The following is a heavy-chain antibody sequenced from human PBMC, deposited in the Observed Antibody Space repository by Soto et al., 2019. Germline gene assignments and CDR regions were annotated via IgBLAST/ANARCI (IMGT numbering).Heavy chain of an antibody. D-gene: IGHD3-3*02. CDR2: IHYSGST. CDR1: GGSINNYY. CDR3: ARTTLGDYVDY. V-gene: IGHV4-59*01. Sequence: SETLSLTCTVSGGSINNYYWNWIRQPPGKGLEWIGSIHYSGSTNYKPSLKSRVTISVDTSKNQFSLKLSSVTAADTAVYYCARTTLGDYVDYWGQGTLVTVSS. J-gene: IGHJ4*02.